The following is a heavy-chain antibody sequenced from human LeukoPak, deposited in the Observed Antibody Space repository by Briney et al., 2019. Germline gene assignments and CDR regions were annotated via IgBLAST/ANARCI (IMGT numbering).Heavy chain of an antibody. J-gene: IGHJ4*02. D-gene: IGHD2-15*01. CDR1: GFTLSNYW. V-gene: IGHV3-7*01. CDR2: IKHNRSEN. Sequence: GGTLRLSCAASGFTLSNYWMTWVRPAPPEGLGGVANIKHNRSENYYLDSVKGRFAISRDNANSSMWLQMNSLRAEDTAVYYCARDQTPFYWGQGSLVTVSS. CDR3: ARDQTPFY.